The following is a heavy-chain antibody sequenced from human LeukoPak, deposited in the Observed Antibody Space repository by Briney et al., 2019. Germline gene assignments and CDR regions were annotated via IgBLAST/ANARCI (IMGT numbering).Heavy chain of an antibody. Sequence: GGSLRLSRAASGFTFSSYDMHWVRQATGKGLEWVSAIGTAGDTYYPGSVKGRFTISRENAKNSLYLQMNSLRAGDTAVYYCARVGCSGGSCNDWYFDLWGRGTLVTVSS. CDR1: GFTFSSYD. V-gene: IGHV3-13*01. CDR2: IGTAGDT. D-gene: IGHD2-15*01. CDR3: ARVGCSGGSCNDWYFDL. J-gene: IGHJ2*01.